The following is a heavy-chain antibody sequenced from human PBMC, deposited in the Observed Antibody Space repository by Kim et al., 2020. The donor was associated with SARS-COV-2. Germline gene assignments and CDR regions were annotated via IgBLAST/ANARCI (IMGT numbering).Heavy chain of an antibody. CDR2: IHHGGTT. V-gene: IGHV4-31*03. J-gene: IGHJ5*01. Sequence: SETLSLTCTVSGGSISNVGYFWSWIRQNPGKGLEWIGHIHHGGTTYYNPSLQGRVTISEDTSKNQFSLNLSSVTDADTAVYFCGRASGYKYGFDEDWFD. CDR3: GRASGYKYGFDEDWFD. D-gene: IGHD3-10*01. CDR1: GGSISNVGYF.